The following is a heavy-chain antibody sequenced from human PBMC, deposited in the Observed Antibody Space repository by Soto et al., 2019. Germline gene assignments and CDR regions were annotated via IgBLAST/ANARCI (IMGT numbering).Heavy chain of an antibody. CDR1: GFTFSSYA. CDR2: ISGSGGST. J-gene: IGHJ4*02. V-gene: IGHV3-23*01. Sequence: EVQLLESGGGLVQPGGSLRLSCAASGFTFSSYAMSWVRQAPGKGLEWVSAISGSGGSTYYADSVKGRFTIARDNAKNTLYLAMMSLRGEDTDVYYCAKDRLWDMTTVTMFWGDYFDYWGQGTLVTVSS. D-gene: IGHD4-17*01. CDR3: AKDRLWDMTTVTMFWGDYFDY.